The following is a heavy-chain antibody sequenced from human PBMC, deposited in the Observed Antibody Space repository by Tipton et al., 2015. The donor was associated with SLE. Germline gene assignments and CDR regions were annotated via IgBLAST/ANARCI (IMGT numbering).Heavy chain of an antibody. D-gene: IGHD5-24*01. CDR2: MNPNSGNT. J-gene: IGHJ4*02. CDR3: VRAPPQLGFDY. V-gene: IGHV1-8*01. Sequence: QLVQSGAEVKKPGASVKVSCKASGYTFTSFDINWVRQATGQGLEWMGWMNPNSGNTAYAQKFQGRVTMTRDTSISTAYMELSSLRSEDTAVYYCVRAPPQLGFDYWGQGTLVTVSS. CDR1: GYTFTSFD.